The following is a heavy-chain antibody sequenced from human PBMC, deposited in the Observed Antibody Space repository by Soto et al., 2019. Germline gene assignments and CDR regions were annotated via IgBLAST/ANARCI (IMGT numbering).Heavy chain of an antibody. CDR2: IYDGGRT. CDR3: ARGPSGDKVDS. D-gene: IGHD7-27*01. Sequence: QVQLQESGPGLVKPSQTLSLTCTVSGGSISTVDYWWSWIRQSPDMGLEWIGHIYDGGRTYNNPSLESRFTRSVDTSKSQLSLTLSSVRAADTAVYYCARGPSGDKVDSWGQGTLVTVSS. V-gene: IGHV4-30-4*01. J-gene: IGHJ4*02. CDR1: GGSISTVDYW.